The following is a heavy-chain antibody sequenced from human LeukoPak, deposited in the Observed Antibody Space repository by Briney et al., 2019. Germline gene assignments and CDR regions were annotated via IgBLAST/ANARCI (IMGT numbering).Heavy chain of an antibody. CDR3: ARVGYCSGGSCPKGGFEAFDI. CDR1: GFTFGNYW. J-gene: IGHJ3*02. V-gene: IGHV3-21*01. CDR2: ISSSSSYI. D-gene: IGHD2-15*01. Sequence: GGSLRLSCATSGFTFGNYWMHWVRQAPGKGLEWVSSISSSSSYIYYADSVKGRFTISRDNAKNSLYLQMNSLRAEDTAVYYCARVGYCSGGSCPKGGFEAFDIWGQGTMVTVSS.